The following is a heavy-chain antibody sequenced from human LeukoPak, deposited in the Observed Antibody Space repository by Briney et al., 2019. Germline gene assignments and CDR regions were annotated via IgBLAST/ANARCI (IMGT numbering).Heavy chain of an antibody. CDR3: ARGGTRGCYFDY. Sequence: PGGSLRLSCAASGFTFSSYNMNWVRQAPGKGLEWVSSISTGSSYIYYADSVKGRFTISRDNAKKSLYLQMNSLRAEDTAVYYCARGGTRGCYFDYWGQGTLVTVSS. J-gene: IGHJ4*02. D-gene: IGHD2-2*01. CDR2: ISTGSSYI. CDR1: GFTFSSYN. V-gene: IGHV3-21*01.